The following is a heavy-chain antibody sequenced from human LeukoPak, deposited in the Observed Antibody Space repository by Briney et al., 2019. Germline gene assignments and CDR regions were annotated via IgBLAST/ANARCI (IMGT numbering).Heavy chain of an antibody. CDR1: GGSFSGYY. J-gene: IGHJ4*02. V-gene: IGHV4-59*08. Sequence: SETLSLTCAVYGGSFSGYYWSWIRQPPRKGVEWIGYIYYSGSTNYHPSLKRRVTISVDTSKNQSALKLSCGTAAGTAVYYCARAPGPLFEYISFFDYWGQGTLVTVSS. D-gene: IGHD6-6*01. CDR3: ARAPGPLFEYISFFDY. CDR2: IYYSGST.